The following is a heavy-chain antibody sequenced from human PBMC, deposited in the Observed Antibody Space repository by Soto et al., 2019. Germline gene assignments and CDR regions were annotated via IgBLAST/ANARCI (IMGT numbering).Heavy chain of an antibody. D-gene: IGHD3-22*01. CDR1: GGTFSSYA. J-gene: IGHJ4*02. CDR2: IIPIFGTA. CDR3: ARGAYYYDSSGILGDY. Sequence: QVQLVQSGAEVKKPGSSVKVSCKASGGTFSSYAISWVRQAPGQGLEWMGGIIPIFGTANYAQKFQGRVTITADKSTSTAYMELSSLRSEDTAVYCCARGAYYYDSSGILGDYWGQGTLVTVSS. V-gene: IGHV1-69*06.